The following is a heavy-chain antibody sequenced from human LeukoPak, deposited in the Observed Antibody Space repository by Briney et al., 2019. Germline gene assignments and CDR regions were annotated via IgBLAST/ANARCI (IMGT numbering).Heavy chain of an antibody. V-gene: IGHV3-30*18. D-gene: IGHD2-2*01. CDR2: ISYDGRNK. Sequence: GGSLRLPCAASGFTFNNYGMHWVRQAPGKGLEWVAVISYDGRNKHYPDSVKGRFTISRDISTDTLWLQMDSLRTEDTAVYYCAKGPLRGTAAAIDYWGQGTLVTVSS. J-gene: IGHJ4*02. CDR1: GFTFNNYG. CDR3: AKGPLRGTAAAIDY.